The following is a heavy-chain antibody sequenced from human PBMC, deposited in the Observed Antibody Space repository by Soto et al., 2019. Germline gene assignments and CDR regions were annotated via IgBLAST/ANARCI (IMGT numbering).Heavy chain of an antibody. CDR2: IIPIFGTA. V-gene: IGHV1-69*13. CDR3: ATAFGDYYYYGMDV. CDR1: GGTFSSYA. J-gene: IGHJ6*02. D-gene: IGHD3-10*01. Sequence: SVKVSCKASGGTFSSYAMSWVRQAPGQGLEWMGGIIPIFGTANYAQKFQGRVTITADESTSTAYMELSSLRSEDTAVYYCATAFGDYYYYGMDVWGQGTTVPVSS.